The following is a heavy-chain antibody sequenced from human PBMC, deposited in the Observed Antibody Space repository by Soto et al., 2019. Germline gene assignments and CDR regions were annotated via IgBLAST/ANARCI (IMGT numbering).Heavy chain of an antibody. D-gene: IGHD2-2*01. V-gene: IGHV1-69*01. Sequence: QVQLVQSGAEVKKPGSSVKVSCKASGGTVSSYAISWVRQAPGPGLEWMGGIITIFGTANYAHKFQGRVTMTADGSTSTDDMEVSSLSSEDTAVYYCARLIGYCSSASCYRAFPFAYWGPGTLVNVSS. CDR2: IITIFGTA. CDR1: GGTVSSYA. CDR3: ARLIGYCSSASCYRAFPFAY. J-gene: IGHJ4*02.